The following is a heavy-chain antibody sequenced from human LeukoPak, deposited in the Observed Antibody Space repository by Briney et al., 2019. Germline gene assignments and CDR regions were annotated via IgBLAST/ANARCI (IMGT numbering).Heavy chain of an antibody. CDR1: GFTFSGSA. Sequence: GGSLRLSCAASGFTFSGSAMHWVRQASGKGLEWVGRIRSKANSYATAYAASVKGRFTISRDNSKNTLYLQMNSLRAEDTAVYYCASEIIFGSFDYWGQGTLVTVSS. CDR2: IRSKANSYAT. J-gene: IGHJ4*02. D-gene: IGHD3-3*01. V-gene: IGHV3-73*01. CDR3: ASEIIFGSFDY.